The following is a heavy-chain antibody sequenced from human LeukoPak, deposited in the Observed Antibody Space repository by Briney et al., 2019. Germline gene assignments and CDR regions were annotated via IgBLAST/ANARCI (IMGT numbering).Heavy chain of an antibody. J-gene: IGHJ4*02. CDR1: GFTFSVHN. Sequence: GGSLRLSCATSGFTFSVHNMDWVRQAPGKGPEWVSRIRIKANSYTTEYAASVKGRFTISRDDSKNSLYLQMQSLKTEDTAVYYCARSPLNYGPFDYWGQGTLVTVSS. V-gene: IGHV3-72*01. CDR3: ARSPLNYGPFDY. D-gene: IGHD3-10*01. CDR2: IRIKANSYTT.